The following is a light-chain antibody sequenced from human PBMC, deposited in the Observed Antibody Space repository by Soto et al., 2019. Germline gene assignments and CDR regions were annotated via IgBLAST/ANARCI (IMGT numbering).Light chain of an antibody. J-gene: IGLJ1*01. Sequence: QSVLTQPPSVSGAPGQRVTISCTGSSSNIGAGYDVHWYQQLPGTAPKLLIYGNSNRPSGVPDRFSGSKSGTSASLAITGLQAEDEADYYCQSSDSSLSGRYVFGTGTKDTDL. CDR2: GNS. CDR3: QSSDSSLSGRYV. V-gene: IGLV1-40*01. CDR1: SSNIGAGYD.